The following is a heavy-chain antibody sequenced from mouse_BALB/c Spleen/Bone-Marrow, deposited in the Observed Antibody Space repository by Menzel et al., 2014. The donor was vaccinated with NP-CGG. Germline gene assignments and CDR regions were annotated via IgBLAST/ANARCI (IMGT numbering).Heavy chain of an antibody. D-gene: IGHD4-1*01. CDR2: IHPSDSES. CDR1: GYSFTNYW. J-gene: IGHJ2*01. Sequence: QVQLQQSGAELVRPGTSVQLSCKASGYSFTNYWTNWVKQRPGQGLEWIGMIHPSDSESRLNQKFKNKATLTVDKSSTTAYMQLSSPTSEDSAVYYCARGLGEIWGYWGQGATLPVSS. CDR3: ARGLGEIWGY. V-gene: IGHV1-61*01.